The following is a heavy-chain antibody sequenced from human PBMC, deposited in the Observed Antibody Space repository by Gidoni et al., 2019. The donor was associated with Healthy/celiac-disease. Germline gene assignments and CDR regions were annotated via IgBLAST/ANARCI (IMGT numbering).Heavy chain of an antibody. D-gene: IGHD6-13*01. CDR2: ISSSSSYI. J-gene: IGHJ2*01. CDR1: GFPFSTHR. V-gene: IGHV3-21*01. CDR3: ASTYSSSWHKVDWYFDL. Sequence: EVQLVESGGGLVKPGGSLRLSCAASGFPFSTHRMNWVRQAPGKGLECVSSISSSSSYIYYADSVKGRFTIARDNAKNSLYLQMNSLRAEDTAVYYCASTYSSSWHKVDWYFDLWGRGTLVTVSS.